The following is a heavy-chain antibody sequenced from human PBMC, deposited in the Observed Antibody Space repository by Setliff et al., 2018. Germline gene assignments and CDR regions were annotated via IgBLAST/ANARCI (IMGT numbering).Heavy chain of an antibody. CDR3: ASDPSYASSLYYYLEV. CDR2: ISASSANI. Sequence: GESLTISCAASGFTFSRYAMNWVRQTPGKGLEWVSYISASSANIQYADSVRGRFTVSRDNARNSLYLQMNSLRGDDAAVYYCASDPSYASSLYYYLEVWGKGTTVTVSS. J-gene: IGHJ6*03. V-gene: IGHV3-48*01. CDR1: GFTFSRYA. D-gene: IGHD6-13*01.